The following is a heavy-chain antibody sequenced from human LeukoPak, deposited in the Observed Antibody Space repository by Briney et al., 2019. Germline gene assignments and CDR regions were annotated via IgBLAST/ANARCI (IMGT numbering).Heavy chain of an antibody. CDR3: AKVRAPSGWFNSDY. J-gene: IGHJ4*02. D-gene: IGHD6-19*01. V-gene: IGHV3-23*01. CDR1: GFTFSSYG. CDR2: ISGSGDST. Sequence: GGSLRLSCAASGFTFSSYGMHWVRQAPGKGLEWVSGISGSGDSTYYADSVKGRFTISRDNSKNTLYLQMNSLRVEDTAAYYCAKVRAPSGWFNSDYWGQGTLVTVSS.